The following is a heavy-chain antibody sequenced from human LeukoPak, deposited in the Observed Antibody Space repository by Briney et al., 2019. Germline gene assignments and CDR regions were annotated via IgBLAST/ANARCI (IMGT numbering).Heavy chain of an antibody. V-gene: IGHV3-64*01. CDR1: GFTFSSYA. CDR3: ARVTYSSSWYLHDY. D-gene: IGHD6-13*01. CDR2: ISSNGGST. J-gene: IGHJ4*02. Sequence: PGGSLRLSCAASGFTFSSYAMHWVRQAPGKGLEYVSAISSNGGSTYYANSVKGRFTISRDNSKNTLYLQMGSLRAEDMAVYYCARVTYSSSWYLHDYWGQGTLVTVSS.